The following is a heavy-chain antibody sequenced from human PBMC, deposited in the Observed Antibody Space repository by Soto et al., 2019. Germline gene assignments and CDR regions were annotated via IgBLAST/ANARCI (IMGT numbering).Heavy chain of an antibody. CDR2: INSDGSST. Sequence: PGGSLRLSCAASGFTFSSYWMHWVRQAPGKGLVWVSRINSDGSSTRYADSVKGRFTISRDNAKNTLYLQMNSLRAEDTAVYYCAREGSSSAAAGFDYWGQGTLVTVSS. J-gene: IGHJ4*02. CDR1: GFTFSSYW. D-gene: IGHD3-22*01. V-gene: IGHV3-74*01. CDR3: AREGSSSAAAGFDY.